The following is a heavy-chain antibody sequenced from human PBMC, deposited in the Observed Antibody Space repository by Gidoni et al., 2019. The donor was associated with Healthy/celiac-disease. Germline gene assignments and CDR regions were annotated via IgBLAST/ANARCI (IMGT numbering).Heavy chain of an antibody. V-gene: IGHV3-9*01. CDR3: AKPPSPYYYGSGSYLRH. Sequence: EVQLVESGGGLVQPGRSLRLSCAASGFTFDDYAMHWVRQAPGKGLEWVSGISWNSGSIGYAESCKGRFTNSRKNAKNSLYLKMNSLRAEDTALYYCAKPPSPYYYGSGSYLRHWGQGTLVTVSS. CDR1: GFTFDDYA. D-gene: IGHD3-10*01. CDR2: ISWNSGSI. J-gene: IGHJ4*02.